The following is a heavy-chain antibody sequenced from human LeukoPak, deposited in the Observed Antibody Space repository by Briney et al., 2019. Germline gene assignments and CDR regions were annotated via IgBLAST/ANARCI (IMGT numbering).Heavy chain of an antibody. J-gene: IGHJ4*02. CDR3: ARGARMVRGVISLWGKTAIDY. D-gene: IGHD3-10*01. CDR2: ISYDGSNK. CDR1: GFTFSSYG. Sequence: GGSLRLSCAASGFTFSSYGMHWVRQAPGKGLEWVAVISYDGSNKYYADSVKGRFTISRGNSKNTLYLQMNSLRAEDTAVYYCARGARMVRGVISLWGKTAIDYWGQGTLVTVSS. V-gene: IGHV3-30*03.